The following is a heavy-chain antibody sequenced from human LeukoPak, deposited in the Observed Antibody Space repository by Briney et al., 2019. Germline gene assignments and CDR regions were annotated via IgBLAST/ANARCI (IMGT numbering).Heavy chain of an antibody. J-gene: IGHJ4*02. CDR3: ARDKRYFDWLPGRGFDY. D-gene: IGHD3-9*01. V-gene: IGHV3-7*01. CDR2: IKQDGSEK. CDR1: GFTFSSYW. Sequence: PGGSLRLSCAASGFTFSSYWMSWVRQAPGKGLEWVANIKQDGSEKYYVDSVKGRFTISRDNAKNSLYLQMNSLRAEDTAVYYCARDKRYFDWLPGRGFDYWGQGTLVTVSS.